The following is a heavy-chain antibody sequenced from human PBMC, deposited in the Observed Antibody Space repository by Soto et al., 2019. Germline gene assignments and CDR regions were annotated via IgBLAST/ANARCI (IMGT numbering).Heavy chain of an antibody. CDR1: GDSVSSNSAA. J-gene: IGHJ4*02. CDR2: TYYRSKWYN. CDR3: ARGESGSFDY. V-gene: IGHV6-1*01. Sequence: PSQTLSLTCAISGDSVSSNSAAWNWIRQSPSRGLEWLGRTYYRSKWYNDYAISVKSRITINPDTSKNQFSLKLSSVTAADTAVYYCARGESGSFDYWGQGTLVTVSS. D-gene: IGHD5-12*01.